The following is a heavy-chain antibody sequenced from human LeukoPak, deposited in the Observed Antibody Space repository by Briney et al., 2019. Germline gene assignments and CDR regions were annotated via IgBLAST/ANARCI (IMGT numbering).Heavy chain of an antibody. J-gene: IGHJ4*02. Sequence: GGSLRLSCVASGFTFSTYAMTWVRQAPGKGLEWVSGINSNGDEIYYADSVRGRFTISRDNSNNALYLQMDSLRAEDTAVYYCANWIGSSSRDYWGQGTLVTVSS. CDR1: GFTFSTYA. CDR2: INSNGDEI. CDR3: ANWIGSSSRDY. D-gene: IGHD6-6*01. V-gene: IGHV3-23*01.